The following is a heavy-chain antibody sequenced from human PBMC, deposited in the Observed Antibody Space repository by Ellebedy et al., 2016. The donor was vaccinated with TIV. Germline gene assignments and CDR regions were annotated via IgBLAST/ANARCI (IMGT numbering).Heavy chain of an antibody. V-gene: IGHV4-30-4*01. CDR1: GDSISSGDYY. J-gene: IGHJ4*02. CDR3: ARSQGYKFDH. Sequence: MPSETLSLTCTVSGDSISSGDYYWSWIRQPPGKGLEWIGYIYYSGSTYNNPSLKSRVTISVDTSKNQFSLKLSSVTAADTAVYYCARSQGYKFDHWGQGTLVTVSS. D-gene: IGHD5-24*01. CDR2: IYYSGST.